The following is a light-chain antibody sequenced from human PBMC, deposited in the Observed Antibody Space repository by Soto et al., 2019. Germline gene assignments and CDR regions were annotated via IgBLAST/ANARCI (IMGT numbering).Light chain of an antibody. CDR2: DVS. CDR3: SAYTSSSTYV. V-gene: IGLV2-14*03. Sequence: QSVLTQPASVSGSPGQSITISCTGTGCDVGANNFVSWYQQLPGKAPKLMIFDVSHRPSGVSYRFSGSKSGNTASLTISGLQAEDEADYFCSAYTSSSTYVFATGTKVTVL. J-gene: IGLJ1*01. CDR1: GCDVGANNF.